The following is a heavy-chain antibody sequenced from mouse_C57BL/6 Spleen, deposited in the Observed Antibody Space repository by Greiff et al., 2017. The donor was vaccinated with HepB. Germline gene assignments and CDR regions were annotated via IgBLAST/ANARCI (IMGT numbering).Heavy chain of an antibody. Sequence: VQWVESGAELARPGASVKMSCKASGYTFTSYTMHWVKQRPGQGLEWIGYINPSSGYTKYNQKFKDKATLTADKSSSTAYMQLSSLTSEDSAVYYCARLGFDYWGQGTTLTVSS. J-gene: IGHJ2*01. CDR2: INPSSGYT. V-gene: IGHV1-4*01. CDR3: ARLGFDY. CDR1: GYTFTSYT.